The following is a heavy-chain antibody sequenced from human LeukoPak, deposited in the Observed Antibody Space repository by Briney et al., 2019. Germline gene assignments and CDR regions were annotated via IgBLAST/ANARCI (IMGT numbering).Heavy chain of an antibody. CDR1: GGSISSGSYY. J-gene: IGHJ4*02. D-gene: IGHD3-22*01. V-gene: IGHV4-39*07. CDR3: ARLLLYDSRRGYFDY. CDR2: IYYSGST. Sequence: PSETLSLTCTVSGGSISSGSYYWGWIRQPPGKGLEWIGSIYYSGSTYYNPSLKSRVTISVDKSKNQFSLKLSSVTAADTAVYYCARLLLYDSRRGYFDYWGQGTLVTVSS.